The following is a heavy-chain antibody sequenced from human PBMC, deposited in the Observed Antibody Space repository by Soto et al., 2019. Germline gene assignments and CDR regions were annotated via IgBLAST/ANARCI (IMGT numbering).Heavy chain of an antibody. CDR2: IIPMLDIT. CDR1: GGTFSNHI. J-gene: IGHJ4*02. Sequence: SVKVSCKASGGTFSNHIITWVRQAPGQGPEWMGRIIPMLDITNYAQKFQGRVTITADKSTTTAYMEVSSLRPEDTAVYYCARDSRLGFPDYWGQGTLVTVSS. V-gene: IGHV1-69*04. D-gene: IGHD3-16*01. CDR3: ARDSRLGFPDY.